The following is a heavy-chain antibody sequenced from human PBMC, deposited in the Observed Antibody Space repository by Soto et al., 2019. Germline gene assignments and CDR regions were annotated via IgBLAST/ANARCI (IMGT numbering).Heavy chain of an antibody. J-gene: IGHJ3*02. CDR2: IIPVFGTA. Sequence: QVQLVQSGAEVKKPGSSVKVSCKASGGTFSSYAISWVRQAPGQGLAWMGGIIPVFGTANYAQKFQGRVTIPPDESTSTAYMELSRLRPEDTAVYYCARRRNIYAPKWDDAFDILGQGTMGTVSS. CDR1: GGTFSSYA. V-gene: IGHV1-69*01. CDR3: ARRRNIYAPKWDDAFDI. D-gene: IGHD2-2*01.